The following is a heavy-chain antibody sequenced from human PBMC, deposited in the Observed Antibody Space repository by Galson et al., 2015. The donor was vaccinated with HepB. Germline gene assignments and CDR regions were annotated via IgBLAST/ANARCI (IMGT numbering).Heavy chain of an antibody. CDR2: KKQNGREK. CDR1: GFPFCSYL. V-gene: IGHV3-7*02. J-gene: IGHJ4*02. D-gene: IGHD2-2*01. CDR3: ARGDVVVPAAIADDY. Sequence: APRISCAASGFPFCSYLRSWGRPAPREGVGGGAKKKQNGREKYYVDSVKGRFTISRDNAKNSLYLQMNSLRAEDTAVYYCARGDVVVPAAIADDYWGQGTLVTVSS.